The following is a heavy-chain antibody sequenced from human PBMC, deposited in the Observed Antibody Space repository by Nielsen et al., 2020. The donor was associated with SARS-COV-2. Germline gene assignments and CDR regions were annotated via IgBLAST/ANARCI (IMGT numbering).Heavy chain of an antibody. Sequence: SETLSLTCSVSGGSISSSSYYWGWIRQPPGKGLEWIGSMSFSGSTYYNPSLKSRVTISVDTSKNHFSLKLTSVTAADTAIYYCAELTSWGQGTLVTVSS. CDR1: GGSISSSSYY. D-gene: IGHD1-7*01. CDR2: MSFSGST. CDR3: AELTS. V-gene: IGHV4-39*02. J-gene: IGHJ4*02.